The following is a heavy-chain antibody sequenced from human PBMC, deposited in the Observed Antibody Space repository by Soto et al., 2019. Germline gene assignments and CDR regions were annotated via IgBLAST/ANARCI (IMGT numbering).Heavy chain of an antibody. CDR1: GFTFSDYY. Sequence: RLSCAASGFTFSDYYMSWIRQVPGKGLEWVAYISGTSDSIPYADSVKGRFTISRDNAKNSLYLQMNSLRAEDTAVYYCARVGVVRAAGKSDYCGKGTLVAVSS. V-gene: IGHV3-11*06. D-gene: IGHD6-13*01. J-gene: IGHJ4*02. CDR3: ARVGVVRAAGKSDY. CDR2: ISGTSDSI.